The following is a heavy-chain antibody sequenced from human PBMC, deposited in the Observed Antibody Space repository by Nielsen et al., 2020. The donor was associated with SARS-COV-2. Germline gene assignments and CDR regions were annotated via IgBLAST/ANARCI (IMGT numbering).Heavy chain of an antibody. Sequence: SETLSLTCAVSGGSVSSNDWWTWVRQSPGKGLEWIGEVSHSGSINYNPSLKSRVTLSMDKSKRQCSLRLTSVSAADTAVYFCARGDLVVVPSPILGLGPFFYYFYLDVWGKGTTVIVSS. CDR2: VSHSGSI. J-gene: IGHJ6*03. D-gene: IGHD2-2*01. CDR3: ARGDLVVVPSPILGLGPFFYYFYLDV. CDR1: GGSVSSNDW. V-gene: IGHV4-4*02.